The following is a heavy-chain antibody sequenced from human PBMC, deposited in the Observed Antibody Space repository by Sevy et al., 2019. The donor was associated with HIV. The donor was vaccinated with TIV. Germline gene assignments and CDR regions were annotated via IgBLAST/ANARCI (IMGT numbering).Heavy chain of an antibody. J-gene: IGHJ3*02. CDR3: ARRADTDGSGSAFDI. D-gene: IGHD3-22*01. CDR2: IYPGDSDT. V-gene: IGHV5-51*01. CDR1: GYSFTSYW. Sequence: GESLKISCKGSGYSFTSYWIGWVRQMPGKGLEWMGIIYPGDSDTRYSPSFQGQVTISADKSISTAYLQWSRLKASDTAMYYCARRADTDGSGSAFDIWGQWTMVTVSS.